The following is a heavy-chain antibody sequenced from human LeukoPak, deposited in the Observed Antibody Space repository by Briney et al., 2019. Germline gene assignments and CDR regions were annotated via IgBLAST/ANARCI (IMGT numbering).Heavy chain of an antibody. J-gene: IGHJ4*02. V-gene: IGHV3-23*01. CDR1: GFTFSSYA. CDR2: ISGSGGST. Sequence: GGFLRLSCAASGFTFSSYAMSWVRQAPGKGLEWVSAISGSGGSTYYADSVKGRFTISRDNSKNTLYLQMNSLRAEDTAVYYCAKVDSSSWYRTEPFDYWGQGTLVTVSS. D-gene: IGHD6-13*01. CDR3: AKVDSSSWYRTEPFDY.